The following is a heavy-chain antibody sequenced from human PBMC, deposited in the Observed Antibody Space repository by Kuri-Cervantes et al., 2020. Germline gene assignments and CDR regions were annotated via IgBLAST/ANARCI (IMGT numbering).Heavy chain of an antibody. Sequence: GGSLRLSCAASGFTFSSYSMNWVRQAPGKGLEWVSGISWNSGSVGYADSVKGRFIISRDNAKNSLYLQMNSLRAEDTALYYCAKDIRYGDHGGFDYWGQGTLVTVSS. CDR1: GFTFSSYS. CDR2: ISWNSGSV. CDR3: AKDIRYGDHGGFDY. J-gene: IGHJ4*02. D-gene: IGHD4-17*01. V-gene: IGHV3-9*01.